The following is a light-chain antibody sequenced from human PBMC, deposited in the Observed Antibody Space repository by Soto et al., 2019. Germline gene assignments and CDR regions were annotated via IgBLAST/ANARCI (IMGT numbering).Light chain of an antibody. V-gene: IGKV3D-15*01. CDR1: QSVSSN. CDR2: GAS. Sequence: EIVMTQSPATLSVSPWERATLSCRASQSVSSNLAWYQHKPGQAPRLLIYGASSRATGIPDRFSGSGSGTDFTLTISSLQPEDFATYYCQQANSFPLTFGGGTKVDIK. J-gene: IGKJ4*01. CDR3: QQANSFPLT.